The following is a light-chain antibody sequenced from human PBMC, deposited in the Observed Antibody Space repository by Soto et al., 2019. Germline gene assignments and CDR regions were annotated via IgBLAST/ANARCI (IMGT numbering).Light chain of an antibody. Sequence: DIQMTQSPSSLSASVGDRVTITCRASQNIRNYLNWYQQRPGKTPNLLVYAASNLRGGVPSRFSGSGSGTVFTLIINSLQPEDFATYYCQQIHSASSYTFGQGTRVDIK. CDR1: QNIRNY. CDR2: AAS. CDR3: QQIHSASSYT. V-gene: IGKV1-39*01. J-gene: IGKJ2*01.